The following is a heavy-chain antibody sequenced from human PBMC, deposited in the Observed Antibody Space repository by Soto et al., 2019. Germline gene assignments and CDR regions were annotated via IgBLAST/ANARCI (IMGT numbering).Heavy chain of an antibody. V-gene: IGHV1-8*01. CDR3: ARGGDVLRFLEWLTERRYYYYMDV. J-gene: IGHJ6*03. CDR1: GYTFTSYD. D-gene: IGHD3-3*01. Sequence: ASVKVSCKASGYTFTSYDINWVRQATGQGLEWMGWMNPNSGNTGYAQKFQGRVTMTRNTSISTAYMELSSLRSEDTAVYYCARGGDVLRFLEWLTERRYYYYMDVWGKGTTVTVSS. CDR2: MNPNSGNT.